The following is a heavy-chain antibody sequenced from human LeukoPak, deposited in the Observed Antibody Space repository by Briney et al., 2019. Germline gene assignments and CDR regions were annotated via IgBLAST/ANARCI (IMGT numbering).Heavy chain of an antibody. CDR2: ISGSGDNT. Sequence: GGSLRLSCAASGFTFSNYAMSWVRQARGKGLEWLSDISGSGDNTYYADSVKGRFTISRDNSKNTLYLQMNSLRAEDTALYYCARPASRGVGRYFDLWGRGSLVTVSS. CDR1: GFTFSNYA. V-gene: IGHV3-23*01. J-gene: IGHJ2*01. D-gene: IGHD3-10*01. CDR3: ARPASRGVGRYFDL.